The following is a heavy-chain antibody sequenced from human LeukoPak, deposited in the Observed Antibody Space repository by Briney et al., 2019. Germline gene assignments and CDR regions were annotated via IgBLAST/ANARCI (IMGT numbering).Heavy chain of an antibody. Sequence: AASVKVSCKASGYTFTGDYMHWVRQAPGQGLEWMGWINPKSGGTNYAQKFQGRVTMTRDTSISTAYMELSVLRSDDRAVYYCARGGEHIAAAGSWFDPWGQGTLVTVSS. V-gene: IGHV1-2*02. CDR1: GYTFTGDY. CDR3: ARGGEHIAAAGSWFDP. CDR2: INPKSGGT. D-gene: IGHD6-13*01. J-gene: IGHJ5*02.